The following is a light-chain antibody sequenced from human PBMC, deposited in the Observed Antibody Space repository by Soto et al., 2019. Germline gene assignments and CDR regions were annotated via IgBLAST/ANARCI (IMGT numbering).Light chain of an antibody. CDR1: QGISKY. Sequence: DIQLTQSPSFLSASVGDRVTITCRASQGISKYLAWYQQKPGKAPELLIYDASTLQSGVPSRFSGSGSGTEFTPTISSLQPEDFASYYCQRLNNYPLTFGGGTKVDIK. CDR2: DAS. J-gene: IGKJ4*01. CDR3: QRLNNYPLT. V-gene: IGKV1-9*01.